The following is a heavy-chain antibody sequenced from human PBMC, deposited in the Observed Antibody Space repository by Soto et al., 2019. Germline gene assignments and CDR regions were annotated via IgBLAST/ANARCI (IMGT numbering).Heavy chain of an antibody. CDR2: IYYSGST. J-gene: IGHJ4*02. D-gene: IGHD3-3*01. CDR3: ARGRITIFVVVRPYSFDY. Sequence: SETLSLACTVSGGSISSYYWSWIRQPPGKGLEWIGYIYYSGSTNYNPSLKSRVTISVDTSKNQFSLKLSSVTTADTAVYYCARGRITIFVVVRPYSFDYWGQGTLVTVSS. V-gene: IGHV4-59*01. CDR1: GGSISSYY.